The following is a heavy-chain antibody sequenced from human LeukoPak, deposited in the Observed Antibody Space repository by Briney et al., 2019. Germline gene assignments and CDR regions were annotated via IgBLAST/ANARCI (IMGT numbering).Heavy chain of an antibody. CDR2: ISGSGDTT. CDR1: GFTFSSYA. D-gene: IGHD2-8*02. J-gene: IGHJ4*02. CDR3: ATYRQVLLPFES. Sequence: GGSLRLSCAASGFTFSSYAMSWVRQAPGKGLEWVSGISGSGDTTNYADSVRGRFTISRDNSKSTLSLQMNSLRAEDTAIYYCATYRQVLLPFESWGQGTLVTVSS. V-gene: IGHV3-23*01.